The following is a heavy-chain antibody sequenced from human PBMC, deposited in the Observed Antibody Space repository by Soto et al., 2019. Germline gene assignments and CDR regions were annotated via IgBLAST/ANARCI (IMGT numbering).Heavy chain of an antibody. V-gene: IGHV1-3*01. Sequence: QVQLVQSGAEVKKPGASVKVSCXXSGYTFTTYATHWVRQAPGQRLEWMGWINAANGNTKYSQKFQGRVTITRDTSASTAYMELSSLRSEDXXXYXXXXXXXXYIFDYWGQGTLVTVSS. CDR2: INAANGNT. D-gene: IGHD1-1*01. CDR3: XXXXXXYIFDY. J-gene: IGHJ4*02. CDR1: GYTFTTYA.